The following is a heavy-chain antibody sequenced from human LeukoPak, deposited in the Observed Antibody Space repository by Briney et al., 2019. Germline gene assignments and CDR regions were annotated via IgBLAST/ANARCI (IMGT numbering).Heavy chain of an antibody. V-gene: IGHV3-7*01. CDR2: IKGDESAK. J-gene: IGHJ4*02. Sequence: GGSLRLSCAASGFTFTTYWTAWVRQAPGKGLEWVANIKGDESAKHQADSVKGRFTISRDNAQNSVYLQMSSLRVEDTAVYYCARDVGERLDYWGQGTLVTVSS. CDR1: GFTFTTYW. CDR3: ARDVGERLDY.